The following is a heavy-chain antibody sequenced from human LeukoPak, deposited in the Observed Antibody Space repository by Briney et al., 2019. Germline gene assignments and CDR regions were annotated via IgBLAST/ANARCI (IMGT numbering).Heavy chain of an antibody. V-gene: IGHV4-34*01. Sequence: SETLSLTCAVYGGSLSGDYWSWIRQTPGEGLEWIGEINHKGRTNYNPSLESRVTMSVDTSKNQFSLNLTSVTAADTAMYYCATPRYDRATGRLPRLAFDVWGQGTMVTVSS. D-gene: IGHD1-1*01. CDR2: INHKGRT. J-gene: IGHJ3*01. CDR1: GGSLSGDY. CDR3: ATPRYDRATGRLPRLAFDV.